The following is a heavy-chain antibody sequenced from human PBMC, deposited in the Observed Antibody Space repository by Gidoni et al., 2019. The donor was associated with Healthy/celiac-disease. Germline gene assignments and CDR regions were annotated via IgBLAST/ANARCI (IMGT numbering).Heavy chain of an antibody. CDR2: ISSSSSTI. CDR1: GFTFSRYS. CDR3: ARDTASSGWYGSVFF. V-gene: IGHV3-48*01. D-gene: IGHD6-19*01. Sequence: EVQLVESGGGLVQPGGSLRLSCAASGFTFSRYSMNWVRQAPGKGLAWVSYISSSSSTIYYADSVKGRFTISRDNAKNSLYLQMNSLRAEDTAVYYCARDTASSGWYGSVFFWGQGTLVTVSS. J-gene: IGHJ4*02.